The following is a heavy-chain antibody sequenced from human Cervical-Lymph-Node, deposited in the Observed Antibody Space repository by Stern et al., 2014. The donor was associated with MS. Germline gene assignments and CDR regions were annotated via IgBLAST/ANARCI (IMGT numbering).Heavy chain of an antibody. V-gene: IGHV1-2*02. D-gene: IGHD3-3*01. CDR1: GYIFTDYY. CDR2: INPNSGGT. CDR3: ARGSGTAYDLRGDY. J-gene: IGHJ4*01. Sequence: VQLEESGAEARAPVASMKVSCKASGYIFTDYYLHWVRQAPGQGLEWLGWINPNSGGTNYAQNFQGRVTMTRDTSISTAYMELRWLGSADTAVYYCARGSGTAYDLRGDYWGQGTLVTVSS.